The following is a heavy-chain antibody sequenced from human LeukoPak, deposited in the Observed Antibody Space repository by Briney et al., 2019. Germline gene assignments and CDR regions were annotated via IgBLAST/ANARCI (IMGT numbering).Heavy chain of an antibody. D-gene: IGHD5-24*01. CDR1: GFTFSSSW. V-gene: IGHV3-7*01. CDR2: IKQEGSEK. Sequence: GGSLRLSCAASGFTFSSSWMSWVREAPGKGLEWVANIKQEGSEKYYVDSVKGRFTISKDNAKNSLYLQMNSLRAEDTAVYYCAKSGYNRFDYWGQGIRVTVSS. CDR3: AKSGYNRFDY. J-gene: IGHJ4*02.